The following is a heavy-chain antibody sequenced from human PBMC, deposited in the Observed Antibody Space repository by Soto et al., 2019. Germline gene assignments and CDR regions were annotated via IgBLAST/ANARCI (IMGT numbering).Heavy chain of an antibody. Sequence: SVKVSCKASGGTFSSYAISWVRQAPGQGLEWMGGIIPIFGTANYAQKFQGRVTITADESTSTAYMELSSLRSEDTAVYYCARVGIVGATRVLDYYYGMDVWGQGTTVTVSS. V-gene: IGHV1-69*13. CDR2: IIPIFGTA. CDR1: GGTFSSYA. D-gene: IGHD1-26*01. CDR3: ARVGIVGATRVLDYYYGMDV. J-gene: IGHJ6*02.